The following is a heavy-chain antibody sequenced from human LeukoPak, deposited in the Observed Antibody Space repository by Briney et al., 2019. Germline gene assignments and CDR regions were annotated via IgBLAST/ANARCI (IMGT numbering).Heavy chain of an antibody. CDR1: GGSFSGYY. CDR3: ARALPIGSLLRFFKRGFDP. CDR2: INHSGST. J-gene: IGHJ5*02. D-gene: IGHD3-3*01. Sequence: PSETLSLTCAVYGGSFSGYYWSWIRQPPGKGLEWIGEINHSGSTNYNPSLKSRVTISVDTSKNQFSLKLSSVTAADTAVYYCARALPIGSLLRFFKRGFDPRGQGTLVTVSS. V-gene: IGHV4-34*01.